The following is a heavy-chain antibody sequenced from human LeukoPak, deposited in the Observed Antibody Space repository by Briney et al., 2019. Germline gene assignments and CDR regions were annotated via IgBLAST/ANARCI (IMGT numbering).Heavy chain of an antibody. CDR3: AGKYYYDSSGYYLDY. CDR1: GGSMSSYY. Sequence: SETLSLTCTVSGGSMSSYYWSWIRQPPGKGLEWIGYIYYSGSTNYNPSLKSRVTISVDTSKNQFSLKLSSVTAADTAVYYCAGKYYYDSSGYYLDYWGQGTLVTVSS. J-gene: IGHJ4*02. V-gene: IGHV4-59*01. CDR2: IYYSGST. D-gene: IGHD3-22*01.